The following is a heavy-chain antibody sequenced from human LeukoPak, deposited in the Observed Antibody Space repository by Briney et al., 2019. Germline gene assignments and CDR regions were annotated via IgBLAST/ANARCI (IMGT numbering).Heavy chain of an antibody. CDR3: ARGRQEVSMIVVVMTAVSYYLDV. D-gene: IGHD3-22*01. V-gene: IGHV4-34*01. J-gene: IGHJ6*03. CDR2: INPSGRI. Sequence: PSETLSLTCAVYGGSFSGDYWTWIRQAPGKGLEWIGEINPSGRISYHPSLKSRLTISVDASKNQFSLNLRALTAADTAVYYCARGRQEVSMIVVVMTAVSYYLDVWGKGTTVTVS. CDR1: GGSFSGDY.